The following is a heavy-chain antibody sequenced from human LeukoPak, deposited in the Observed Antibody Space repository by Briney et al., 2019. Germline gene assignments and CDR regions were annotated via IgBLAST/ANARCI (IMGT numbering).Heavy chain of an antibody. CDR2: SRDKVNNCII. Sequence: QSGGSLRLSCAAFGFTFSDHYMDWVRQAPGKGLEWVGRSRDKVNNCIIEYAASVKGRFTISRDDSKNSLYLQMNSLKTEDTAVYYCARAGGGFSYGYYAYWGQGALVTVSS. D-gene: IGHD5-18*01. CDR3: ARAGGGFSYGYYAY. V-gene: IGHV3-72*01. J-gene: IGHJ4*02. CDR1: GFTFSDHY.